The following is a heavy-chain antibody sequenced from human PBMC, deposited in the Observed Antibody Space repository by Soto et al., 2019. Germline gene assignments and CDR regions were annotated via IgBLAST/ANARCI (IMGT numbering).Heavy chain of an antibody. Sequence: QVQLVQSGAEVKKPGASVKVSCKASGYTFTSYAMHWVRQAPGQRLEWMGWINAGNGNTKYSQEFQGRVTITRDTSASTDYMELSRLRSEDTAVYSCAIEQDYIVLIDHWGQGTLVTVSS. CDR1: GYTFTSYA. CDR3: AIEQDYIVLIDH. V-gene: IGHV1-3*01. D-gene: IGHD2-8*01. CDR2: INAGNGNT. J-gene: IGHJ4*02.